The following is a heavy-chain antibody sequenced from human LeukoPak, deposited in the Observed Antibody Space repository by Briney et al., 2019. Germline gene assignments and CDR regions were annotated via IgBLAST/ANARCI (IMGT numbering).Heavy chain of an antibody. D-gene: IGHD6-13*01. CDR2: IWYDGSNK. V-gene: IGHV3-33*08. Sequence: GGSLRLSCAASGFTFSAFGMHWVRQAPGKGLEWVAVIWYDGSNKYYADSVKGRFTISRDNSKNTLYLQMNSLRAEDTAVYYCARARYSSSPYYFDYWGQGTLVTVSS. CDR3: ARARYSSSPYYFDY. CDR1: GFTFSAFG. J-gene: IGHJ4*02.